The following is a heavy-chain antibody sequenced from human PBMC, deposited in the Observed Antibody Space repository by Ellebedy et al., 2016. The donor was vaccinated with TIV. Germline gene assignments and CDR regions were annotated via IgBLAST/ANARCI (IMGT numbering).Heavy chain of an antibody. J-gene: IGHJ4*02. CDR1: GFNFTTYI. Sequence: GGSLRLSXAASGFNFTTYIMKWVRQAPGKGLEWVSSISSSSRYIFYADSVKGRFTISRDDAKNSLYLQMNGLRAEDTAIYYCASYDGSFRYWGRGTRVTVSS. CDR3: ASYDGSFRY. D-gene: IGHD1-26*01. V-gene: IGHV3-21*01. CDR2: ISSSSRYI.